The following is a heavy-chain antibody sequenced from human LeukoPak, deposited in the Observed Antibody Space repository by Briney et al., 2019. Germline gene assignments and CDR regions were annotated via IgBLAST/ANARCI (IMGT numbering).Heavy chain of an antibody. D-gene: IGHD4/OR15-4a*01. CDR2: ISHSGNT. V-gene: IGHV4-38-2*01. CDR3: TRVNPSNGTYYFDL. J-gene: IGHJ4*02. CDR1: TYYISSSYY. Sequence: SETLSRTCGVSTYYISSSYYWGWIRQPPGKGLEWIGTISHSGNTNYSPSLKSRVSISIDTSEDQSSLKLSSVTASDTAVYYCTRVNPSNGTYYFDLWGQGILVSVSS.